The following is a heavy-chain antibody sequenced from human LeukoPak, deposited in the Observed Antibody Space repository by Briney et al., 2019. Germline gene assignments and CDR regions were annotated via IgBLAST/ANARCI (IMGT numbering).Heavy chain of an antibody. D-gene: IGHD4-17*01. CDR3: ASSPYGDYGDFDY. CDR1: GFTVSSNY. J-gene: IGHJ4*02. CDR2: IYSGGST. V-gene: IGHV3-66*01. Sequence: GGSLRLSCAASGFTVSSNYMSWVRQAPGKGLEWVSVIYSGGSTYYADSVKGRFTISRDNSKNTLYLQMNSLRAEDTAVYYCASSPYGDYGDFDYWGRGTLVTVSS.